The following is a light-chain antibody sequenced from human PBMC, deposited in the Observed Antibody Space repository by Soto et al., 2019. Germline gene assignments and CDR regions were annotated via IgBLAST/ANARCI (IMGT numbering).Light chain of an antibody. V-gene: IGLV1-44*01. Sequence: QSVLTQPPSVSGTPGQRVTISCSGSSSNIGRNTVNWYQQLPGTAPTLLIYTTNQRPSGVPDRFSGSKSGTSASLAISGLQSEDEADYYCAAWDDSLSGYVFGAGTKVTVL. CDR1: SSNIGRNT. CDR3: AAWDDSLSGYV. J-gene: IGLJ1*01. CDR2: TTN.